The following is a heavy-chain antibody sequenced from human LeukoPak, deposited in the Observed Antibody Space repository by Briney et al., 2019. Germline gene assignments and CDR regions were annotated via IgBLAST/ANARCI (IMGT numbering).Heavy chain of an antibody. CDR1: GFTFNDYG. CDR3: ARGLGISGWYGGVDY. D-gene: IGHD6-19*01. J-gene: IGHJ4*02. Sequence: GGSLRLSCAASGFTFNDYGMSWVRHAPGKGPEWVSGINWNGGSTGYADSVKGRFTISRDNAKNSLYLQMNSLRAEDTALYNCARGLGISGWYGGVDYWGQGTLVTVSS. CDR2: INWNGGST. V-gene: IGHV3-20*01.